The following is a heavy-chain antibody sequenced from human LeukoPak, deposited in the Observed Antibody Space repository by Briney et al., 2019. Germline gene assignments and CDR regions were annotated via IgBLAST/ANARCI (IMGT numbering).Heavy chain of an antibody. CDR2: ISYDGSNK. D-gene: IGHD4-17*01. J-gene: IGHJ4*02. V-gene: IGHV3-30*18. CDR1: GFTFSFYN. Sequence: HSGGSLRLSCAASGFTFSFYNMNWVRQAPGKGLEWVAVISYDGSNKYYADSVKGRFTISRDNSKNTLYLQMNSLRAEDTAVYYCAKEGGYGLARSWGQGTLVTVSS. CDR3: AKEGGYGLARS.